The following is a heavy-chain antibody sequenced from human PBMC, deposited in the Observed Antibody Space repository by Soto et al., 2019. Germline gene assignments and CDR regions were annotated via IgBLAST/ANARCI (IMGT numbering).Heavy chain of an antibody. J-gene: IGHJ4*02. V-gene: IGHV4-34*01. CDR1: GGSFSGYY. D-gene: IGHD1-1*01. Sequence: SETLSLTCAVYGGSFSGYYWSWIRQPPGKGLEWIGEINHSGSTNYNPSLKSRVTISVDTSKNQFSLKLSSVTAADTAVYYCARGRGSWNQRRPSHFDYWGQGTLVTVSS. CDR3: ARGRGSWNQRRPSHFDY. CDR2: INHSGST.